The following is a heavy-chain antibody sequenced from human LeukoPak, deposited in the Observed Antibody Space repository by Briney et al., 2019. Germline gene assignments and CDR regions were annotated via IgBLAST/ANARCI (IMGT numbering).Heavy chain of an antibody. V-gene: IGHV1-18*01. CDR2: ISAYNGNT. Sequence: VSVKVSCKASGYTFTSYGISWVRQAPGQGLEWMGWISAYNGNTNYAQKLQGRVTMTTDTSTSTAYMELRSLRSDDTAVYYCARETMIVVVMTTKSYYYYGMDVWGQGTTVTVSS. D-gene: IGHD3-22*01. CDR1: GYTFTSYG. CDR3: ARETMIVVVMTTKSYYYYGMDV. J-gene: IGHJ6*02.